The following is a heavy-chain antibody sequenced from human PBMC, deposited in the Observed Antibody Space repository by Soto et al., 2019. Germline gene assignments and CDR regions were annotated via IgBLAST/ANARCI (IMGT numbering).Heavy chain of an antibody. CDR1: GFTFSDYY. Sequence: PGGSLRLSCAASGFTFSDYYMSWIRQAPGKGLEWVSYISSSGSTIYYADSVKGRFTISRDNAKNSLYLQMNSLRAEDTAVYYCASRNVLPWFGELPYMDYYYYGMDVWGQGTTVTVSS. J-gene: IGHJ6*02. CDR3: ASRNVLPWFGELPYMDYYYYGMDV. D-gene: IGHD3-10*01. CDR2: ISSSGSTI. V-gene: IGHV3-11*01.